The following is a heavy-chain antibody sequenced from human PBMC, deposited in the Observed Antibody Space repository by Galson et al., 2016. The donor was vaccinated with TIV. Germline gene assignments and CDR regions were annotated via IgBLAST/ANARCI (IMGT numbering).Heavy chain of an antibody. CDR3: ARRKEMTTNRRDAFDL. J-gene: IGHJ3*01. V-gene: IGHV5-51*01. D-gene: IGHD5-24*01. Sequence: QSGAEVKKPGEPLKISCEGSGYSFSSYWIGWVRHKPGEGLEWIGIIHPADSDTRYSPSFRGQVTMSADKAINGAYLQWRTLKASDSAMYYRARRKEMTTNRRDAFDLWGQGTMVIVSS. CDR1: GYSFSSYW. CDR2: IHPADSDT.